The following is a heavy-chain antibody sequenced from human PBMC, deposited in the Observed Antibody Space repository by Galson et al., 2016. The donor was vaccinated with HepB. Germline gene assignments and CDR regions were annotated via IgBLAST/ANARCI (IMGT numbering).Heavy chain of an antibody. CDR3: ARSGIQLWDPQLDY. V-gene: IGHV4-61*01. CDR2: CCDIGGP. CDR1: GDSVSSGSYF. J-gene: IGHJ4*02. Sequence: SETLSLTCSVSGDSVSSGSYFWNWIRQPPGKGLEWIGSCCDIGGPKFNPSLKSRVAISLDTSKNQLSLNLTSVTAADTAVYFCARSGIQLWDPQLDYWGQGTLVSVSS. D-gene: IGHD1-1*01.